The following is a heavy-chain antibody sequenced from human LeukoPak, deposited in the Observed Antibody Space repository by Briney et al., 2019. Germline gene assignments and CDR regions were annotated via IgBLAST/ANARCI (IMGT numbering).Heavy chain of an antibody. CDR1: GFTFSSYE. CDR3: ASPLNYYDSSGYYYEEYFQH. CDR2: ISSGGSTI. V-gene: IGHV3-48*03. Sequence: GGSLRLSCAASGFTFSSYEMNWVRQAPGKGLEWVSYISSGGSTIYCADSVKGRFTISRDNAKNSLYLQMNSLRAEDTAVYYCASPLNYYDSSGYYYEEYFQHWGQGTLVTVSS. D-gene: IGHD3-22*01. J-gene: IGHJ1*01.